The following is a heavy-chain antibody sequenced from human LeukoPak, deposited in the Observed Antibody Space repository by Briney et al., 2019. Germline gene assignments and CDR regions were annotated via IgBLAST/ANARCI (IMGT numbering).Heavy chain of an antibody. CDR2: IKEDGSEK. J-gene: IGHJ4*02. V-gene: IGHV3-7*01. D-gene: IGHD1-1*01. CDR1: GFTFSTFW. Sequence: GGSLRLSCAGSGFTFSTFWMSWVRQAPGKGLEWVANIKEDGSEKYYVDSMKGRFTVSRDNAKNSLYLQMDSLRAEDTAVYYCARGGTFVSDYWGQGTRVSVST. CDR3: ARGGTFVSDY.